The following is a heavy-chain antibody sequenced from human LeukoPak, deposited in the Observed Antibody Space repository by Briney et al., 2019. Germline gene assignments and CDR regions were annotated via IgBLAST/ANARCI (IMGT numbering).Heavy chain of an antibody. V-gene: IGHV5-51*01. J-gene: IGHJ5*02. D-gene: IGHD6-13*01. Sequence: GESLKISCEGSGYSFTSYWIGWVRQMPGKGLEWMGIIYPGDSDTRYSPSFQGQVTISADKSISTAYLQWSSLKASDTAMYYCARSKSSWYEGWFDPWGQGTLAPVSS. CDR1: GYSFTSYW. CDR2: IYPGDSDT. CDR3: ARSKSSWYEGWFDP.